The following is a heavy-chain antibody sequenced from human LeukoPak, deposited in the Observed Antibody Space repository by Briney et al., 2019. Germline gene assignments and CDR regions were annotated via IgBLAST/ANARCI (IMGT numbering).Heavy chain of an antibody. CDR1: GGSISSSSYY. CDR2: IYYSGST. CDR3: ARHSSVPAATFDY. J-gene: IGHJ4*02. Sequence: SETLSLTCTVSGGSISSSSYYWDWIRQPPGKGLGWIGSIYYSGSTYYNPSLKSRVTISVGTSKNQFSLKLSSVTAADTAVYYCARHSSVPAATFDYWGQGTLVTVSS. D-gene: IGHD2-2*01. V-gene: IGHV4-39*01.